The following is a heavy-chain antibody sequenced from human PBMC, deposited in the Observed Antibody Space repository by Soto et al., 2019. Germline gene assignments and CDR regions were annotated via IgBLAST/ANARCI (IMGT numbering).Heavy chain of an antibody. CDR2: ISPFNGNT. V-gene: IGHV1-18*01. CDR3: ARDQSFDRSYDYGIDV. CDR1: GYPFTHYG. Sequence: QVQLVQSGAEVKKPGASVRVSCKCSGYPFTHYGITWVRQAPGQGLEWMGWISPFNGNTNYGQTLQGRVTLPTDTXTXXVYMELRSRKSDDTAVYYCARDQSFDRSYDYGIDVWGQGTTVTVSS. J-gene: IGHJ6*02. D-gene: IGHD3-16*01.